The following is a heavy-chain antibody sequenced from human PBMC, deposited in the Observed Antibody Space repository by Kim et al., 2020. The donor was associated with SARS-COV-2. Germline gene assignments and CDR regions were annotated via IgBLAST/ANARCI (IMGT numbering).Heavy chain of an antibody. D-gene: IGHD5-12*01. V-gene: IGHV3-11*06. CDR3: AREGDGYNFPNYYGMDV. Sequence: VKSRVTISRANAKSSLYLQMNSLRAEDTAVYYCAREGDGYNFPNYYGMDVWGQGTTVTVSS. J-gene: IGHJ6*02.